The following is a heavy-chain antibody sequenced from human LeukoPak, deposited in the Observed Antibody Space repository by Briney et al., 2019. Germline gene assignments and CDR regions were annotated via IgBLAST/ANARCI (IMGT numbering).Heavy chain of an antibody. J-gene: IGHJ4*02. CDR2: LSGRGVNT. D-gene: IGHD3-3*01. Sequence: GGSLRLSCAASEFTFSSSAMSWVRQAPGKGLEWVSALSGRGVNTYYADSVKGRVNISRDKSKNTLYLQMNSLRVEDTAVYYCAKDKALTTYWGQGTLVTVSS. V-gene: IGHV3-23*01. CDR1: EFTFSSSA. CDR3: AKDKALTTY.